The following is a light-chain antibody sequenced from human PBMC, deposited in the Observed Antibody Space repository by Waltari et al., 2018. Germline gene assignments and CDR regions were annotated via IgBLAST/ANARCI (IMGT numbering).Light chain of an antibody. CDR2: DTD. V-gene: IGLV7-43*01. J-gene: IGLJ3*02. CDR1: TGVVTTRYY. Sequence: VLTQAPSVTVSPGGTVTLTCASATGVVTTRYYPNWFQPKPGQSPTTLIYDTDKRHSRTPARSSGSRHEGKAGLALSDVQPEGEGDEFCRLYHGDARWEFGGRTKQTVL. CDR3: RLYHGDARWE.